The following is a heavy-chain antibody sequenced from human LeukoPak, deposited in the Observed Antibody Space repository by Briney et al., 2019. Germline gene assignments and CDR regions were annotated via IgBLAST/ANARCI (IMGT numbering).Heavy chain of an antibody. J-gene: IGHJ4*02. Sequence: SEILSLTCTVSGGSVSSGTYYWSWIRQPPGKGLEWIGYIYYKGSTNYNPSLKSRVTISVDTSKNQFSLKLSSVTAADTAVYYCARDSCSSTICYARLFDYWGQGTLVTVSS. CDR3: ARDSCSSTICYARLFDY. CDR2: IYYKGST. V-gene: IGHV4-61*01. CDR1: GGSVSSGTYY. D-gene: IGHD2-2*01.